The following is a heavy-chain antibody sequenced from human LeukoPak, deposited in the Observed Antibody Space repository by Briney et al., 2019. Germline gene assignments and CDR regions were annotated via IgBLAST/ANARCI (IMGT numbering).Heavy chain of an antibody. D-gene: IGHD6-19*01. CDR1: GASISRYY. CDR3: ARVPYTSGWYYFDY. V-gene: IGHV4-59*01. CDR2: IYYSGST. J-gene: IGHJ4*02. Sequence: PSETLSLTCSVSGASISRYYGSWIRQPPGKGLEWIAYIYYSGSTDYNPSLKSRVTISVDTSKNHFSLKLSSVTAADTAVYYCARVPYTSGWYYFDYWGQGTLVTVSS.